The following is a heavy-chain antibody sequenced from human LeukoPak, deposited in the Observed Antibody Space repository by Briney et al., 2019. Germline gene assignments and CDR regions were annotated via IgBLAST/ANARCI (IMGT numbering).Heavy chain of an antibody. V-gene: IGHV1-24*01. CDR1: GYTLTELS. Sequence: ASVKVSCKVSGYTLTELSMHWVRRAPGKGLEWMGGFDPEDGETIYAQKFQDRVTMTEDTSTDTAYMELSSLRSEDTAVYYCATAGQYSYGSYYFDYWGQGTLVTVSS. J-gene: IGHJ4*02. D-gene: IGHD5-18*01. CDR2: FDPEDGET. CDR3: ATAGQYSYGSYYFDY.